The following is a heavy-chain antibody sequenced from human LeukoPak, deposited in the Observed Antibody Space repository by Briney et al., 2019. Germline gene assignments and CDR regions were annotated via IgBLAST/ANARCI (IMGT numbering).Heavy chain of an antibody. CDR1: GFTFSSYA. D-gene: IGHD3-22*01. J-gene: IGHJ4*02. CDR3: AREFMRDYYDSSGYPLLGY. CDR2: IYSGGST. Sequence: GGSLRLSCAASGFTFSSYAMSWVRQAPGKGLEWVSVIYSGGSTYYADSVKGRFTISRDNSKNTLYLQMNSLRAEDTAVYYCAREFMRDYYDSSGYPLLGYWGQGTLVTVSS. V-gene: IGHV3-66*01.